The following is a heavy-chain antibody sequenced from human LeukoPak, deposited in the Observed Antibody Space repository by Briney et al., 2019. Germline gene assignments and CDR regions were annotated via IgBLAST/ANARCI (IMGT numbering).Heavy chain of an antibody. CDR1: GGSISSGGYY. Sequence: PSETLSLTCTVSGGSISSGGYYWSWIRQPPGKGLEWIGYIYHSGSTYYNPSLKSRVTISVDRSKNQFSLKLSSVTAADTAVYYCARYARVPVDWGQGTLVTVSS. CDR3: ARYARVPVD. D-gene: IGHD3-10*02. V-gene: IGHV4-30-2*01. J-gene: IGHJ4*02. CDR2: IYHSGST.